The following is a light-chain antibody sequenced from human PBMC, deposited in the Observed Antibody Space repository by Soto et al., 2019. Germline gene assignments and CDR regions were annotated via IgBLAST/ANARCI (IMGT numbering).Light chain of an antibody. CDR1: QSVSSSY. Sequence: EIVLTQSPGTPSLSPGERATLSCRASQSVSSSYLAWYQQKPGQAPRLLIYGASSRATGIPDRFSGRGAGAEFTLTISSLQPEDSATYYCQQSDSMPWTFGQGTKVDI. V-gene: IGKV3-20*01. CDR2: GAS. CDR3: QQSDSMPWT. J-gene: IGKJ1*01.